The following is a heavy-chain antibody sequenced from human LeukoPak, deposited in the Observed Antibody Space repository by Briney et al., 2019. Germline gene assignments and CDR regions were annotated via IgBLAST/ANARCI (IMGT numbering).Heavy chain of an antibody. V-gene: IGHV3-33*01. Sequence: GGSLRLSCAASGFTFSRYAMHWVRQAPGKGREWVAVIWYDGSNQYYVDSVKGRFTISRDNSKKMLYLQMNSLRAEDTAVYCCARDWYYDSSGYLPYWGQGTLVIVSS. D-gene: IGHD3-22*01. CDR1: GFTFSRYA. CDR2: IWYDGSNQ. J-gene: IGHJ4*02. CDR3: ARDWYYDSSGYLPY.